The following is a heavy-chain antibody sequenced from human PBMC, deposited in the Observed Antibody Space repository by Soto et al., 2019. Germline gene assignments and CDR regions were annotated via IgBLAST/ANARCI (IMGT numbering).Heavy chain of an antibody. Sequence: LRLSCEVSGFSFGSYAFHWVRQAPGKGLEWLSVISYHGREIHYADSVKDRFTISRDNFKKTVYLQMNSLRSDDTALYYCARDPVAVTGSFIGWWGQGTMVT. CDR2: ISYHGREI. D-gene: IGHD6-19*01. J-gene: IGHJ4*01. CDR1: GFSFGSYA. V-gene: IGHV3-30-3*01. CDR3: ARDPVAVTGSFIGW.